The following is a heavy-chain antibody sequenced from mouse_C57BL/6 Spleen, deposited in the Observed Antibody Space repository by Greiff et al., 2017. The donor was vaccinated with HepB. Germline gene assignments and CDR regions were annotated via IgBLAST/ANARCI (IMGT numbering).Heavy chain of an antibody. J-gene: IGHJ4*01. CDR3: AYGNYPYAMDY. D-gene: IGHD2-10*02. CDR1: GYAFSSSW. V-gene: IGHV1-82*01. Sequence: VQVVESGPELVKPGASVKISCKASGYAFSSSWMNWVKQRPGKGLEWIGRIYPGDGDTNYNGKFKGKATLTADKSSSTAYMQLSSLTSEDSAVYFCAYGNYPYAMDYWGQGTSVTVSS. CDR2: IYPGDGDT.